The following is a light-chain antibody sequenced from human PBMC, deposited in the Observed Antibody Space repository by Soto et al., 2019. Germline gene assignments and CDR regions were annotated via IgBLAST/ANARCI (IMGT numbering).Light chain of an antibody. Sequence: DIQMTQSPPSLSASVGDRVTITCRASQSISYYLNWYQQKPGKAPKLLIRAAHSLQSGAPSRFSGSGSGTDFTLTISSLQPEDFAVYYCQQSHSMPITFGPGTKVDIK. V-gene: IGKV1-39*01. CDR1: QSISYY. CDR3: QQSHSMPIT. J-gene: IGKJ3*01. CDR2: AAH.